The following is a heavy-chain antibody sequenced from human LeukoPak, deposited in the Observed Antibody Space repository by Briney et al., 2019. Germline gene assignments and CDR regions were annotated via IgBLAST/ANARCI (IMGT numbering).Heavy chain of an antibody. Sequence: PSETLSLTCTVSGGSISSYYGSWIRQSPGKGLEWIGYIYYSGSTNYNPSLKSRVTISLDASKNQFSLRLSSVSAADTAVYYCARSYDSRGYYYDMDVWGQGTTVTVSS. D-gene: IGHD3-22*01. V-gene: IGHV4-59*01. CDR1: GGSISSYY. J-gene: IGHJ6*02. CDR2: IYYSGST. CDR3: ARSYDSRGYYYDMDV.